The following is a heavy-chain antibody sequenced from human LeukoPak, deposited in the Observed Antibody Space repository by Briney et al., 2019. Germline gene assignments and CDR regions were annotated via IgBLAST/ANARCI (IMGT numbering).Heavy chain of an antibody. CDR2: IYYSGYT. V-gene: IGHV4-59*12. CDR3: ARSSAVGGYDHGGDNWFDP. D-gene: IGHD5-12*01. Sequence: PSETLSLTCTVSGGSISSYYWSWIRQPPGKGLEWIGYIYYSGYTNYNPSLKSRVTISVDTSKNQFSLKLSSVPAADTAVYYCARSSAVGGYDHGGDNWFDPWGQGTLVTVSS. J-gene: IGHJ5*02. CDR1: GGSISSYY.